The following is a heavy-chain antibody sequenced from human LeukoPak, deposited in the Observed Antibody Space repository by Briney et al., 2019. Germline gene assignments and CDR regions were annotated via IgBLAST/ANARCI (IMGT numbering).Heavy chain of an antibody. Sequence: PGGSLRLSCAASGFTFRSYAMHWVRQAPGKGPEWVAVISYDGNNKYQAGSVKGRFTISRDNSKNTLYLQMNSLRVEDTAVYYCARDGSIAAADYYFDYWGQGTLVTVSS. J-gene: IGHJ4*02. CDR1: GFTFRSYA. D-gene: IGHD6-13*01. CDR2: ISYDGNNK. CDR3: ARDGSIAAADYYFDY. V-gene: IGHV3-30-3*01.